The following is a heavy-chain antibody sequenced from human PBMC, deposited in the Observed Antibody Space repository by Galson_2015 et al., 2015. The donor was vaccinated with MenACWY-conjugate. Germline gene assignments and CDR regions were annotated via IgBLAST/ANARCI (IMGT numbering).Heavy chain of an antibody. CDR1: GFTFNNYW. Sequence: SLRLSCAASGFTFNNYWMYWVRQAPGKGLEWISYIKADGSFSNYADSVKGRFTISTDNAKNMVYLQMDGLGDEDTAVYFCARDNNWSFDSWGQGTLVTVSS. J-gene: IGHJ4*02. V-gene: IGHV3-74*01. CDR3: ARDNNWSFDS. D-gene: IGHD1-1*01. CDR2: IKADGSFS.